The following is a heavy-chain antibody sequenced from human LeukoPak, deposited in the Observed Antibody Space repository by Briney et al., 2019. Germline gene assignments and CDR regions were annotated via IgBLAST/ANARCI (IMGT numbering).Heavy chain of an antibody. J-gene: IGHJ4*02. D-gene: IGHD4-17*01. Sequence: ASVKVSCKASGYTFTGYYMHWVRQAPGQGLEWMGRINPNSGGTNYAQKFQGRVTMTRDTSISTAYMELSRPRSDDTAVYYCARDVDDYGDMYYFDYWGQGTLVTVSS. V-gene: IGHV1-2*06. CDR3: ARDVDDYGDMYYFDY. CDR2: INPNSGGT. CDR1: GYTFTGYY.